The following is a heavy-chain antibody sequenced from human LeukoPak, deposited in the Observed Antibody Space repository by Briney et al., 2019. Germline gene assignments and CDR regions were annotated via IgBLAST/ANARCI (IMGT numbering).Heavy chain of an antibody. CDR1: GGSFSGYY. Sequence: SETLSLTCAVYGGSFSGYYWSWIRQPPGKGLERIGEINHSGSTNYNPSLKSRVTIPVDTSKNQFSLKLSSVTAADTAVYYRARGGGWRPLRYCSSTSCRTINWFDPWGQGTLVTVSS. CDR2: INHSGST. V-gene: IGHV4-34*01. D-gene: IGHD2-2*01. CDR3: ARGGGWRPLRYCSSTSCRTINWFDP. J-gene: IGHJ5*02.